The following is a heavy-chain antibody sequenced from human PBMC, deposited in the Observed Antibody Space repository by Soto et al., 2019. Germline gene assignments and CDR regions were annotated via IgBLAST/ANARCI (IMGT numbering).Heavy chain of an antibody. CDR2: IHYSGST. D-gene: IGHD5-12*01. Sequence: SETLSLTCTVSGGSISSGGYDWSWIRQPPGKGLEWIGYIHYSGSTNYNPSLKSRVTISVDTSKKQFSLKVSSVTAADTAVYYCARIPSGYDPNWFNPWGQGTLVTVSS. J-gene: IGHJ5*02. V-gene: IGHV4-61*08. CDR3: ARIPSGYDPNWFNP. CDR1: GGSISSGGYD.